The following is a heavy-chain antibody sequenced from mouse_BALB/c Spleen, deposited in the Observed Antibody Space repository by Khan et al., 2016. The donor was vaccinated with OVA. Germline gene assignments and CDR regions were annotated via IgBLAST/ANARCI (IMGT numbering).Heavy chain of an antibody. V-gene: IGHV2-3*01. CDR3: AKFTPDYYSMDY. CDR1: GFSLSSNG. D-gene: IGHD1-1*01. J-gene: IGHJ4*01. CDR2: IWGDGST. Sequence: VQLQESGPGLVAPSQSLSITCTVSGFSLSSNGVSWVRQPPGKGLEWLGVIWGDGSTNSHSTLKSRLIISKDNSKSQVFLKLNSLQTDDTATYYCAKFTPDYYSMDYWGQGTSVTVSS.